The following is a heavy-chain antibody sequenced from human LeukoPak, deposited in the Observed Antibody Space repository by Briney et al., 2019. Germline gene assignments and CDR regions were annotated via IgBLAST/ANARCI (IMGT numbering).Heavy chain of an antibody. CDR3: ARVMIVDKEFDY. D-gene: IGHD3-22*01. V-gene: IGHV4-38-2*01. CDR2: IYHSGST. CDR1: GYSISSGYY. J-gene: IGHJ4*02. Sequence: SETLSLTCAVSGYSISSGYYWGWIRQPPGKGLEWIGSIYHSGSTYYNPSLKSRVTISVDTSKNQFSLKLSSVTAADTAVYYCARVMIVDKEFDYWGQGTLVTVSS.